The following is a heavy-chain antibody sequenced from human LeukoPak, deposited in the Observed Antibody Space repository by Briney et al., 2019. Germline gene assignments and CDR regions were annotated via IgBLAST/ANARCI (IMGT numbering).Heavy chain of an antibody. V-gene: IGHV3-66*04. J-gene: IGHJ4*02. CDR1: GFTVSSNF. CDR3: ASQRSSNGDY. D-gene: IGHD6-6*01. Sequence: GGSLRLSCAASGFTVSSNFMSLVRRAPGKGLEWVSVIYSGGSTYYADSVKGRFTISRDNSKNTLYLQMNSLRAEDTAVYYCASQRSSNGDYWGQGTLVTVSS. CDR2: IYSGGST.